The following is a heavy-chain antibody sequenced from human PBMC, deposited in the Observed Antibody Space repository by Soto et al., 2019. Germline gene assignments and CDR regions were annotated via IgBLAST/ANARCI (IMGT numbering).Heavy chain of an antibody. D-gene: IGHD3-10*01. J-gene: IGHJ4*02. CDR2: VSYSWLT. Sequence: SETLSLTCSVSGGSINTYYWSWIRQPPGKGLEWIGYVSYSWLTHYNPSLKTRFTISVDMSKNQFSLNLSSVTVAFTAVYYCAKDRGPSSYFDYWGQGTLVTVSS. V-gene: IGHV4-59*01. CDR1: GGSINTYY. CDR3: AKDRGPSSYFDY.